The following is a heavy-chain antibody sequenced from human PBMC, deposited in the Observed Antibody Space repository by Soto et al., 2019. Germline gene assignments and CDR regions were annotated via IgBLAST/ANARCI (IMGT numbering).Heavy chain of an antibody. CDR1: GYTFTSYG. CDR3: ARIRRRTNTPEARLDH. V-gene: IGHV1-18*01. Sequence: QIQLEQSGAEVKTPGASVKVSCKASGYTFTSYGISWVRQAPGQGLEWVGWNSPYTGNRNYTESLQGRVTMTTDTSTSTAYMELKSLTSDDTAVYFCARIRRRTNTPEARLDHWGQGSVVTVSS. CDR2: NSPYTGNR. J-gene: IGHJ4*02.